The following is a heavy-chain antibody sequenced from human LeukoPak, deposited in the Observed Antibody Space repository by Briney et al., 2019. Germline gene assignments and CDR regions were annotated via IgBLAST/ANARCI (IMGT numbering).Heavy chain of an antibody. Sequence: GGSLRLSCAASGFTFSNYGMSWVRQAPGKGLEWVSAIVGSGGNTYNADTVKGRFTISRDNSKNTLYLQMNSLRSDDSAVYYCAKSVAASYYYMAVWGKGTTVTVSS. CDR2: IVGSGGNT. CDR3: AKSVAASYYYMAV. J-gene: IGHJ6*03. CDR1: GFTFSNYG. D-gene: IGHD4-23*01. V-gene: IGHV3-23*01.